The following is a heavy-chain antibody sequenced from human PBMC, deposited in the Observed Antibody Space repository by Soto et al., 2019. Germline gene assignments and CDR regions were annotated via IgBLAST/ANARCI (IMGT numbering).Heavy chain of an antibody. CDR1: GFTFSSYA. D-gene: IGHD6-6*01. CDR2: ISYDGSNK. Sequence: QVQLVESGGGVVQPGRSLRLSCAASGFTFSSYAMHWVRQAPGKGLEWVAVISYDGSNKYYADSVEGRFTISRDNSKNTLYLQMNSLRAEDTAVYYCVRGAARQGLEYASFDYWCQGTLVTVSS. CDR3: VRGAARQGLEYASFDY. J-gene: IGHJ4*02. V-gene: IGHV3-30-3*01.